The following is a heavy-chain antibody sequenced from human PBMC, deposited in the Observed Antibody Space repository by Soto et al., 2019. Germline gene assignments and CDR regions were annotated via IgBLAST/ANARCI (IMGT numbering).Heavy chain of an antibody. CDR1: GFIFSSYW. Sequence: GGSLRLSCAASGFIFSSYWMNWVRRAPGKGPEWVANIKQDGSEKYYVDSVKGRFTISRDNAKNSVYLQMNSLRVEDTAVYYCGGDSGWLFDYWGQGILVTVSS. D-gene: IGHD6-19*01. V-gene: IGHV3-7*01. J-gene: IGHJ4*02. CDR2: IKQDGSEK. CDR3: GGDSGWLFDY.